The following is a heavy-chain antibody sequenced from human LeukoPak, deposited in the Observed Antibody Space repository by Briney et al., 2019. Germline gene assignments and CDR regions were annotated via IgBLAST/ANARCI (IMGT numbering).Heavy chain of an antibody. V-gene: IGHV3-30*04. CDR2: ISYDGSNK. Sequence: RPGGSLRLSCAASGFPFSSYSMTWVRQAPGKGLEWVAVISYDGSNKYYADSVKGRFTISRDNSKNTLYLQMNSLRAEDTAVYYCASSGAGSGSYYLDAFNYWGQGTLVTVSS. CDR3: ASSGAGSGSYYLDAFNY. J-gene: IGHJ4*02. D-gene: IGHD3-10*01. CDR1: GFPFSSYS.